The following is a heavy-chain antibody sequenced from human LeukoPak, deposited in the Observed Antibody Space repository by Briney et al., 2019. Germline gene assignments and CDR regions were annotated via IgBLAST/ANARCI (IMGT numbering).Heavy chain of an antibody. CDR1: GFTFSSYS. Sequence: PGGSLRLSCAASGFTFSSYSMNWVRQAPGKGLEWVSSVSSRSNYIYNADSVKGRFTISRDNAKNSLYLQMNSLRAEDTAVYYCARDLIVGTTIRYYFDYWGQGTLVTVSS. CDR3: ARDLIVGTTIRYYFDY. CDR2: VSSRSNYI. J-gene: IGHJ4*02. D-gene: IGHD1-26*01. V-gene: IGHV3-21*01.